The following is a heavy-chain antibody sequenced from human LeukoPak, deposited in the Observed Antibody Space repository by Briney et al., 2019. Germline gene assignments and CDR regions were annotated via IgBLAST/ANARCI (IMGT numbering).Heavy chain of an antibody. J-gene: IGHJ2*01. V-gene: IGHV4-61*05. Sequence: PSETLSLTCTVSGGSISSSSYYWGWIRQPPGKGLEWIGYIYYSGSTNYNPSLKSRVTISVDTSKNQFSLKLSSVTAADTAVYYCARKVQGYCGGDCYSFWYFDLWGRGTLVTVSS. CDR1: GGSISSSSYY. CDR3: ARKVQGYCGGDCYSFWYFDL. D-gene: IGHD2-21*02. CDR2: IYYSGST.